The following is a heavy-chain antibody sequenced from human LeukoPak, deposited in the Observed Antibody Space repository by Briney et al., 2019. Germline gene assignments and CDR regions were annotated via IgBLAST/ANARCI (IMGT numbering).Heavy chain of an antibody. Sequence: ASVKVSCKVSGYTLTELSMHRVRQVPGKGLEWMGGFDPEEGETIYAQKFQGRVIMTGDTSTDTAYMELSSLRSEDTAVYYCATDGSGDHKYDYGMDVWGQGTTVTVSS. CDR3: ATDGSGDHKYDYGMDV. CDR2: FDPEEGET. J-gene: IGHJ6*02. D-gene: IGHD4-17*01. V-gene: IGHV1-24*01. CDR1: GYTLTELS.